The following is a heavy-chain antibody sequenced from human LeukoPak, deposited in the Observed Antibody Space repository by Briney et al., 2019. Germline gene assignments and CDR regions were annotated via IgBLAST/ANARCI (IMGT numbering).Heavy chain of an antibody. CDR3: ARDKTYCSGGSCYSRYFDL. J-gene: IGHJ2*01. CDR1: GYSISSGYY. CDR2: IYHSGST. D-gene: IGHD2-15*01. Sequence: SETLSLTCTVSGYSISSGYYWGWIRQPPGKGLEWIGSIYHSGSTYYNPSLKSRVTISVDTSKNQFSLKLSSVTAADTAVYYCARDKTYCSGGSCYSRYFDLWGRGTLVTVSS. V-gene: IGHV4-38-2*02.